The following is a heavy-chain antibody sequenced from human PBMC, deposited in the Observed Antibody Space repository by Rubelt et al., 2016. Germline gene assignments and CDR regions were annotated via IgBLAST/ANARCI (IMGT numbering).Heavy chain of an antibody. J-gene: IGHJ4*02. CDR2: STSGGTT. Sequence: EVQLVESGGGLIQPGGSLRLSCAASGFTVSTNYMTWVRQAPGKGLDWVSAISTSGGTTYYADSVKGRFTISRDNSRNSLYRQMSSLRAEDTAIFYCARDRYSGHGSGSYYASFNYWGQGILVTVSS. V-gene: IGHV3-53*01. CDR1: GFTVSTNY. CDR3: ARDRYSGHGSGSYYASFNY. D-gene: IGHD3-10*01.